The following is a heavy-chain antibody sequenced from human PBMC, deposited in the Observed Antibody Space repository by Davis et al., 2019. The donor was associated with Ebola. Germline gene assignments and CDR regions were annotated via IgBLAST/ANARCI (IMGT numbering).Heavy chain of an antibody. CDR2: INSDGSST. V-gene: IGHV3-74*01. Sequence: GESLKISCAASGFTFSSYWMHWVRQAPGKGLVWVSRINSDGSSTSYADSVKGRFTISRDNAKNSLCLQMNSLRDEDTAMYYCARGYSYGNYYYYGMDVWGQGTTVTVSS. CDR1: GFTFSSYW. J-gene: IGHJ6*02. CDR3: ARGYSYGNYYYYGMDV. D-gene: IGHD5-18*01.